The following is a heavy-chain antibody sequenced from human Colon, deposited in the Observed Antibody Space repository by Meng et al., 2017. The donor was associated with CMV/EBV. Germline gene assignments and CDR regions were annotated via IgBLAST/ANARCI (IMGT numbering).Heavy chain of an antibody. CDR2: IYSDGTT. Sequence: QVTLQESGPGLLQPSEPLSLTCTVSGGSINNYYWNWIRQPAGKGLEWIGRIYSDGTTNYNPSLRSRVSMSVETSKNQFSLKLTSATAADTAVYYCARDWGYCSGDTCHSHFDYWGQGTLVTVSS. J-gene: IGHJ4*02. V-gene: IGHV4-4*07. CDR3: ARDWGYCSGDTCHSHFDY. D-gene: IGHD2-15*01. CDR1: GGSINNYY.